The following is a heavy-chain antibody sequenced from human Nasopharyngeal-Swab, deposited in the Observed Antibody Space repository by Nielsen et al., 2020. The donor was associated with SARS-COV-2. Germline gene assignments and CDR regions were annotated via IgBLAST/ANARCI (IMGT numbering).Heavy chain of an antibody. CDR1: GFTVSNSY. Sequence: GESLKISCAASGFTVSNSYMSWVRQAPGKGLEWVSSISSSSSYIYYADSVKGRFTISRDNAKNSLYLQMNSLRAEDTAVYYCARGASDYGSGSYFAEDYYYYGMDVWGQGTTVTVSS. CDR2: ISSSSSYI. V-gene: IGHV3-21*01. J-gene: IGHJ6*02. CDR3: ARGASDYGSGSYFAEDYYYYGMDV. D-gene: IGHD3-10*01.